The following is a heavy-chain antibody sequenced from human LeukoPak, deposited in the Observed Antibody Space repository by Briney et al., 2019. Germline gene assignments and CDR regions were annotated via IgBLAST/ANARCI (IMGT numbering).Heavy chain of an antibody. Sequence: GGSLRLSCAASGFTFDDYGMSWVRQAPGKGLGWVSGINWNGGSTGYADSVKGRFTISKDNAKNSLYLQMNSLTAEDTALYYCARETLGCSSTSCYDYYYMDVWGKGTTVTVSS. V-gene: IGHV3-20*04. CDR2: INWNGGST. J-gene: IGHJ6*03. CDR1: GFTFDDYG. D-gene: IGHD2-2*01. CDR3: ARETLGCSSTSCYDYYYMDV.